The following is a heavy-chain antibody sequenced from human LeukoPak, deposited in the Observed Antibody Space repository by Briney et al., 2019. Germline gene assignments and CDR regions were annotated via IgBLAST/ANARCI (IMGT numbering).Heavy chain of an antibody. CDR2: INPNSGGT. CDR1: GYAFTGYY. D-gene: IGHD3-22*01. CDR3: ARARRITMIVVANNWFDP. J-gene: IGHJ5*02. Sequence: ASVKVSCKASGYAFTGYYMHWVRQAPGQGLEWMGWINPNSGGTNYAQKFQGRVTMTRDTSISTAYMELSRLRSDDTAVYYCARARRITMIVVANNWFDPWGQGTLVTVSS. V-gene: IGHV1-2*02.